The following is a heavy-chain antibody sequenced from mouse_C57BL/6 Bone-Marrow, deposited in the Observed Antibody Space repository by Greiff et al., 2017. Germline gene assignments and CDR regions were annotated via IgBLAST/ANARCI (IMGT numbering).Heavy chain of an antibody. J-gene: IGHJ2*01. CDR1: GFSLTSYG. Sequence: QVQLKQSGPGLVQPSQSLSITCTVSGFSLTSYGVHWVRQSPGKCLEWLGVIWSGGSTDYNAAFISRLSISKDNSKSQVCFKMNSLQADYTAIYYCARNGDWDYFDYWGQGTTLTGSS. V-gene: IGHV2-2*01. CDR2: IWSGGST. D-gene: IGHD4-1*01. CDR3: ARNGDWDYFDY.